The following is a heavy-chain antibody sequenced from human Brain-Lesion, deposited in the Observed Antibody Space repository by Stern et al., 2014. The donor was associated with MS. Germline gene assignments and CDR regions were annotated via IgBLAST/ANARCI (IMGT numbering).Heavy chain of an antibody. CDR1: GFSFEDHG. J-gene: IGHJ4*02. D-gene: IGHD3-10*01. Sequence: VHLVESGGGLVQPGRSLRLSCEASGFSFEDHGMHWVRQAPGKGLEWVSGITWNSGTIAYADSVKGRFTISRDDAKNSLYLHMNGLRAEDTALYYCAKDMMDYFGSGTFGSFDHWGQGTLVTVSS. CDR2: ITWNSGTI. V-gene: IGHV3-9*01. CDR3: AKDMMDYFGSGTFGSFDH.